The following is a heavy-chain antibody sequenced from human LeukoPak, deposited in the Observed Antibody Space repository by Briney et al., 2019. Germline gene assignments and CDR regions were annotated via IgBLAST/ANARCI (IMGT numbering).Heavy chain of an antibody. D-gene: IGHD3-10*01. Sequence: SETLSLTCSVSVASVSSDYWNGIRQSPGRGLEWIGYTHYRGDINYNPSLKCRLTMSVDASSNQISLKLSSVTAADAAVYYCGRNLGSGSDHWGQGSPVTVSS. CDR3: GRNLGSGSDH. V-gene: IGHV4-59*02. CDR1: VASVSSDY. J-gene: IGHJ4*02. CDR2: THYRGDI.